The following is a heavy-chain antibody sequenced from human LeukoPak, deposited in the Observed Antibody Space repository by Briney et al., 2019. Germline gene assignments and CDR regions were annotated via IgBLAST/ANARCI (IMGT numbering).Heavy chain of an antibody. V-gene: IGHV3-7*03. J-gene: IGHJ6*03. Sequence: GGSLRLSCAASGFSFSSYWMSWVRQAPGKGLEWVANIKQDGSEKYYVDSVKGRFTISRDNAKKSLYLQMNSLRVEDTAVYYCAREHLRFCSSTSCSDRYYYASGTSRAVSYYYMDVWGKGTTVTISS. CDR2: IKQDGSEK. CDR1: GFSFSSYW. CDR3: AREHLRFCSSTSCSDRYYYASGTSRAVSYYYMDV. D-gene: IGHD2-2*01.